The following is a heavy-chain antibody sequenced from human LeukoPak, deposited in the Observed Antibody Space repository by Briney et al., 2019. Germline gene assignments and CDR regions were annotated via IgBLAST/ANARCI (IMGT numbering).Heavy chain of an antibody. V-gene: IGHV5-10-1*01. Sequence: GGSLKISCRGSGYSFTSYWISWVRQMPGKGLEWIGRIDPSDSYTNYSPSFQGHVTISADKSISTAYLQWSGLKASDTAMYYCARLARLRLGELSPGDYWGQGTLVTVSS. D-gene: IGHD3-16*02. J-gene: IGHJ4*02. CDR3: ARLARLRLGELSPGDY. CDR2: IDPSDSYT. CDR1: GYSFTSYW.